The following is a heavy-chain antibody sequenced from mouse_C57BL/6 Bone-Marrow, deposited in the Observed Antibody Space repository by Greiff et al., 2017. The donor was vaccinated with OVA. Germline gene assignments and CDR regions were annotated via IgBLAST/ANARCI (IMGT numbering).Heavy chain of an antibody. Sequence: EVQVVESGGGLVQPGGSMKLSCVASGFTFSNYWMNWVRQSPEKGLEWVAQIRLKSDNYATHYAESVKGRFTISRDDSKSSVYLQMNNLRAEDTGIYYCITGTHYFDDWGQGTTLTVSS. V-gene: IGHV6-3*01. CDR3: ITGTHYFDD. CDR1: GFTFSNYW. CDR2: IRLKSDNYAT. D-gene: IGHD4-1*01. J-gene: IGHJ2*01.